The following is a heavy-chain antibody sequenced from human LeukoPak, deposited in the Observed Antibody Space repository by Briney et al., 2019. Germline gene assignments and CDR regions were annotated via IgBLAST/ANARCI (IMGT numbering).Heavy chain of an antibody. CDR3: ARSDDILTGYYSFDY. CDR2: IYHSGST. V-gene: IGHV4-4*02. J-gene: IGHJ4*02. Sequence: PSGTLSLTCAVSGGSISSSNWWSWVRQPPGKGLEWIGEIYHSGSTNYNPSLKSRVTISVDKSKNQFSLKLSSVTAADTAVYYCARSDDILTGYYSFDYWGQGTPVTVSS. CDR1: GGSISSSNW. D-gene: IGHD3-9*01.